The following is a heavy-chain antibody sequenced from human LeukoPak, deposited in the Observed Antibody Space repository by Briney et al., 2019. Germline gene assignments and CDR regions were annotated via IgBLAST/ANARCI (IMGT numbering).Heavy chain of an antibody. CDR3: ATYRQVLLPFES. D-gene: IGHD5-18*01. Sequence: PGGSLRLSRAASGFTFSTHGMSWVRQAPGKGLEWVSSIFPSGGEIHYADSVRGRFTISRDNSKSILSLQMNSLRAEDTAIYYCATYRQVLLPFESWGQGTLVTVSS. V-gene: IGHV3-23*01. CDR2: IFPSGGEI. J-gene: IGHJ4*02. CDR1: GFTFSTHG.